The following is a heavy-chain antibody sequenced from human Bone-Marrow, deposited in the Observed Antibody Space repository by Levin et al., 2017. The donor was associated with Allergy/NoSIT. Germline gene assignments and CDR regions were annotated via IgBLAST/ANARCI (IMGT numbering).Heavy chain of an antibody. D-gene: IGHD3-10*01. CDR2: VYYTGET. CDR1: GGFISSSSYF. J-gene: IGHJ4*02. Sequence: SETLSLTCTVSGGFISSSSYFWGWVRQPPGKGLEWIATVYYTGETYYNPSLESRVTISVDRSRNQFSLRLRSVTAADTAIYFCARRRFGNCFDYWGQGTLVNVSS. V-gene: IGHV4-39*01. CDR3: ARRRFGNCFDY.